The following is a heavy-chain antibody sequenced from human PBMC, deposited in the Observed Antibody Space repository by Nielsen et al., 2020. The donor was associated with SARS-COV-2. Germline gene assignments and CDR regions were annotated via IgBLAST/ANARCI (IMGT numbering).Heavy chain of an antibody. J-gene: IGHJ4*02. V-gene: IGHV3-23*01. D-gene: IGHD3-22*01. Sequence: GESLKISCAASGFNFLTYGMTWVRQAPGKGLEWVSSFTGSGNTYYADSVKGRFTISRDNSKNMLYLQMNSLSLEDTAIYYCAKAHRTRGYYDSSGYSLDFWGLGTLVTVSS. CDR1: GFNFLTYG. CDR3: AKAHRTRGYYDSSGYSLDF. CDR2: FTGSGNT.